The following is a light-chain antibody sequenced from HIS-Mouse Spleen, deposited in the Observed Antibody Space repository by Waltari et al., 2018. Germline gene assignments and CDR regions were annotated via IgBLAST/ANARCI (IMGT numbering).Light chain of an antibody. CDR2: STN. Sequence: QTVVTQEPSFSVSPGGTVTLTCGLSSGSVSTRYYPSWYQQTPRPAPRTLIYSTNTRSSGVPDRFSGSILGNKAALTITGAQADDESDYYCVLYMGSGISVFGGGTKLTVL. CDR1: SGSVSTRYY. J-gene: IGLJ3*02. V-gene: IGLV8-61*01. CDR3: VLYMGSGISV.